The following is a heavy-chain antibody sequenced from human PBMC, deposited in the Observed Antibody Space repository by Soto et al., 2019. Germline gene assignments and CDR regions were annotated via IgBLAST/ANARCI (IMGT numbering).Heavy chain of an antibody. CDR1: GGSISSGDYY. CDR3: ARAPWRLLGFAHGVGQDYYYYYGMDV. CDR2: IYYSGST. Sequence: TSETLSLTCTVSGGSISSGDYYWSWIRQPPGKGLEWIGYIYYSGSTYYNPSLKSRVTISVDTSKNQFSLKLSSVTAADTAVYYCARAPWRLLGFAHGVGQDYYYYYGMDVWGQGTTVTVSS. D-gene: IGHD2-8*01. V-gene: IGHV4-30-4*01. J-gene: IGHJ6*02.